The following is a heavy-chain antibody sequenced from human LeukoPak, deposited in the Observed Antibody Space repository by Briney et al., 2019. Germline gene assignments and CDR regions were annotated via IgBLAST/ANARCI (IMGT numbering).Heavy chain of an antibody. D-gene: IGHD3-3*01. V-gene: IGHV3-53*01. CDR1: GFTVSSNY. CDR2: IYSGGST. J-gene: IGHJ6*02. CDR3: ARERVVDFWSGYYLDGMDV. Sequence: GGSLRLSCAASGFTVSSNYMSWVRQAPGKGLEWVSVIYSGGSTYYADSVKGRFTISRDNSKNTLYLQMNSLRAGDTAVYYCARERVVDFWSGYYLDGMDVWGQGTTVTVSS.